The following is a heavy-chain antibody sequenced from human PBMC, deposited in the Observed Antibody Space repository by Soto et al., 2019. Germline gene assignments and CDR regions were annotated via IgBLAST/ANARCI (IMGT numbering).Heavy chain of an antibody. V-gene: IGHV1-69*01. Sequence: QVQLVQSGAEVKKPGSSVKVSCKASGGTFSSYAISWVQQAPGQGLEWMGGIIPIFGTANYAQKFQGRVTITADESTSTAYMELSSLRSEDTAVYYCARGTTYYDFWSGYYHFDYWGQGTLVTVSS. CDR3: ARGTTYYDFWSGYYHFDY. J-gene: IGHJ4*02. D-gene: IGHD3-3*01. CDR1: GGTFSSYA. CDR2: IIPIFGTA.